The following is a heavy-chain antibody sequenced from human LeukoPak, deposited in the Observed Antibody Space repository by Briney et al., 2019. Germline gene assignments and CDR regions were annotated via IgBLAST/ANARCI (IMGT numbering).Heavy chain of an antibody. V-gene: IGHV3-73*01. CDR2: IRSKANSYAT. J-gene: IGHJ5*02. CDR3: TRHYGIAAAKLSGYWFDP. D-gene: IGHD6-13*01. Sequence: PGGSLRLSCAASGFTFSGSAMHWVRQASGKGLEWVGRIRSKANSYATAYAASVKGRFTISRDDSKNTAYLQMNSLKTEDTAVYYCTRHYGIAAAKLSGYWFDPWGQGTLVTVSS. CDR1: GFTFSGSA.